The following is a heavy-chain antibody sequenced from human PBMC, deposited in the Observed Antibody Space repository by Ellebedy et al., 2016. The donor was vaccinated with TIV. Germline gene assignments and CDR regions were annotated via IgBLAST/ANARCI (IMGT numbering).Heavy chain of an antibody. CDR1: GFTFSSYA. CDR2: ISSTGSRT. CDR3: ARESHYYDSSGSRYYFDY. V-gene: IGHV3-23*01. Sequence: GESLKISCAASGFTFSSYAMSWVRQAPGKGLEWVSTISSTGSRTYYADSVKGRFTISRDNSKNTLYLQMNSLRAEDTAVYYCARESHYYDSSGSRYYFDYWGQGTLVTVSS. J-gene: IGHJ4*02. D-gene: IGHD3-22*01.